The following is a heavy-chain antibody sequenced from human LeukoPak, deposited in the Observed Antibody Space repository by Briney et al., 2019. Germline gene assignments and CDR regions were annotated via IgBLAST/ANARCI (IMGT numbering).Heavy chain of an antibody. J-gene: IGHJ4*02. CDR2: ISGSGDYT. D-gene: IGHD6-13*01. CDR1: GFTFRTYG. V-gene: IGHV3-23*01. CDR3: AKDRRQIAAAGTINLFDY. Sequence: PGGSLRLSCAASGFTFRTYGMNWVRRAPGKGLEWVSAISGSGDYTYYADSVKGRFTISRDNLKDTLSLQMNSLRAEDTAVYYCAKDRRQIAAAGTINLFDYWGQGTLVTVSS.